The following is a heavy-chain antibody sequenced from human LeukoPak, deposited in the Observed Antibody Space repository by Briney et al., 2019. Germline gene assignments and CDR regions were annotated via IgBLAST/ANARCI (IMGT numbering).Heavy chain of an antibody. V-gene: IGHV1-2*02. J-gene: IGHJ5*02. CDR3: ASIAARRDLRPPVP. D-gene: IGHD6-6*01. Sequence: GSSVKVSCKASGGTFSSYAISWVRQAPGQGLEWMGGINPNSGTTNCAQKLQGRVTMTRDTSISTAYMELNRLRSDDTAIYYCASIAARRDLRPPVPWGQGTLVTVSS. CDR2: INPNSGTT. CDR1: GGTFSSYA.